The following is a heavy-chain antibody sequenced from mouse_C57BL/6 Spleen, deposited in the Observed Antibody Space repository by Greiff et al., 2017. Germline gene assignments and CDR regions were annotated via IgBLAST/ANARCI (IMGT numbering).Heavy chain of an antibody. D-gene: IGHD1-1*01. CDR2: INPGSGGT. Sequence: QVQLQQSGAELVRPGTSVKVSCKASGYAFTNYLIEWVKQRPGQGLEWIGVINPGSGGTTYNEKFKGKATLTADNSSSTAYMQLSRLTSEDSADYFCARSTYYYGSSYGYFDYWGQGTTLTVSS. CDR1: GYAFTNYL. CDR3: ARSTYYYGSSYGYFDY. V-gene: IGHV1-54*01. J-gene: IGHJ2*01.